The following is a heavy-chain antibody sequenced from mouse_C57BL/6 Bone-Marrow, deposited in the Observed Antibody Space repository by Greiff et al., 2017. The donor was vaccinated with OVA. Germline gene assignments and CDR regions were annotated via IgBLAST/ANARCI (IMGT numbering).Heavy chain of an antibody. CDR3: TTLWLRRGVCAY. D-gene: IGHD2-2*01. CDR2: IDPENGDT. J-gene: IGHJ3*01. Sequence: VQLQQSGAELVRPGASVKLSCTASGFNIKDDYMHWVKQRPEQGLEWIGWIDPENGDTEYASKFQGKATITADTSSNTAYLQLSSLTSEDTAVYYCTTLWLRRGVCAYWGQGTLVTVSA. CDR1: GFNIKDDY. V-gene: IGHV14-4*01.